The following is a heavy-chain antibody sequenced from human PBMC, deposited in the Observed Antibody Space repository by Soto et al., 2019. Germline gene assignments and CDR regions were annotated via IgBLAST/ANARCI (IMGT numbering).Heavy chain of an antibody. CDR3: AKDIHPATYYDSSGYYGGPHPIDYYYYYYGMDV. CDR1: GFTFSSYA. Sequence: GGSLRLSCAASGFTFSSYAMSWVRQAPGKGLEWVSAISGSGGSTYYADSVKGRFTISRDNSKNTLYLQMNSLRAEDTAVYYCAKDIHPATYYDSSGYYGGPHPIDYYYYYYGMDVWGQGTTVTV. D-gene: IGHD3-22*01. J-gene: IGHJ6*02. V-gene: IGHV3-23*01. CDR2: ISGSGGST.